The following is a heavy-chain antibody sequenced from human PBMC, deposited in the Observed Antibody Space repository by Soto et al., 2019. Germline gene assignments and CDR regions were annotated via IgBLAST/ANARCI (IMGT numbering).Heavy chain of an antibody. V-gene: IGHV6-1*01. CDR3: VKDGGYVGWIAQ. Sequence: SQTLSLTCAISWYSFSINISSFDLIRHSPSRGLEWLGRTYFRSKWYNESADSVKILITINSDTSRNQFSLQLNSVTPEYTAVYYCVKDGGYVGWIAQWGKGTLVTXS. J-gene: IGHJ5*02. CDR1: WYSFSINISS. CDR2: TYFRSKWYN. D-gene: IGHD3-16*01.